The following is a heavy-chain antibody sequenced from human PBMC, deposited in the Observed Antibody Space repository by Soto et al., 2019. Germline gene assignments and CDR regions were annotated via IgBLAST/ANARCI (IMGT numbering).Heavy chain of an antibody. CDR3: VIGCRDRIPALTPYYYYYMDV. V-gene: IGHV4-59*01. J-gene: IGHJ6*03. CDR2: IYNSGST. Sequence: QVQLQESAPGLVKPSETLSLTCTVSGGSISSYYWSWIRQPPGKGLEWIGYIYNSGSTDYNPSPNSPVTLSLDTSSTQFSLKLSSVTAADTAVYYCVIGCRDRIPALTPYYYYYMDVWGKGTTVTVFS. D-gene: IGHD2-2*01. CDR1: GGSISSYY.